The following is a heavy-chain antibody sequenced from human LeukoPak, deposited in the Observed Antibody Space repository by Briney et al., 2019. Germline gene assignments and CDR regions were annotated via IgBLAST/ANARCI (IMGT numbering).Heavy chain of an antibody. D-gene: IGHD3-10*01. Sequence: GGSLRLSCAASGFTFSSYSMNWVRQAPGKGLEWVSYISSSSSTIYYADSVKGRFTISRDNAKNSLYLQMNSLRAEDTAVYYCASDLIWFGELSLGDRYYMDVWGKGTTVTISS. CDR2: ISSSSSTI. J-gene: IGHJ6*03. CDR3: ASDLIWFGELSLGDRYYMDV. V-gene: IGHV3-48*04. CDR1: GFTFSSYS.